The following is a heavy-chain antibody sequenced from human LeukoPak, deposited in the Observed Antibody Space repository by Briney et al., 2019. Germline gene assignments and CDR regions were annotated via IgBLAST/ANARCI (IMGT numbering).Heavy chain of an antibody. CDR1: GDSVSSNSVT. D-gene: IGHD2-2*01. CDR3: ARRLTQYDCFDP. CDR2: TYYRSTWYN. V-gene: IGHV6-1*01. Sequence: SQTLSLACATSGDSVSSNSVTWNWIRQSPSKGLEWLGRTYYRSTWYNDYAVSVRGRITVNPDTSKNQFSLHLNSVTPEDTAVYYCARRLTQYDCFDPWGQGILVTVSS. J-gene: IGHJ5*02.